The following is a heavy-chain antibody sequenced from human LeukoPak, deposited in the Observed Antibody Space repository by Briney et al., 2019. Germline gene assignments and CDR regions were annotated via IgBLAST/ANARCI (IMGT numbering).Heavy chain of an antibody. V-gene: IGHV4-61*08. CDR3: ARHGSMSNNYYNGFDS. Sequence: PSETLSLTCTVSGGSISSGGYYWSWIRQPPGKGLEWIASIYYSGSTNYNPSLKSRVTISLERSKTQFSLRLSSVTAADTAMYYCARHGSMSNNYYNGFDSWGQGIPVTVSS. CDR1: GGSISSGGYY. CDR2: IYYSGST. D-gene: IGHD3-10*01. J-gene: IGHJ4*02.